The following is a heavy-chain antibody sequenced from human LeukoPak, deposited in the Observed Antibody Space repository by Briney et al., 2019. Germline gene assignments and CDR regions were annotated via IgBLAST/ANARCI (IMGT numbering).Heavy chain of an antibody. D-gene: IGHD2-2*01. Sequence: GSLRLSCAASGFTVSSNYMSWVRQAPGKGLEWVSVIYSGGSTYYADSVTGRFTISRDNSKNTLYLQMNSLRAEDTAVYYCAREGPRYCSSTSCGWFDPWGQGTLVTVSS. CDR2: IYSGGST. V-gene: IGHV3-53*05. CDR1: GFTVSSNY. CDR3: AREGPRYCSSTSCGWFDP. J-gene: IGHJ5*02.